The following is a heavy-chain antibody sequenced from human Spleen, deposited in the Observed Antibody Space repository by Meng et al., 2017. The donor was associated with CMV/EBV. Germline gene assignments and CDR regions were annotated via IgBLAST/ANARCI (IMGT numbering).Heavy chain of an antibody. Sequence: SETLSLTCTVSGGSISSGGYYWTWIRQHPGKGLEWIGYIYHSGISYYNPSLKSRLTISVDTSKNQFSLSLSSVTAADTAVYYCARVSGGAATYSNFDFWGQGTLVTVSS. D-gene: IGHD2-15*01. CDR3: ARVSGGAATYSNFDF. CDR1: GGSISSGGYY. V-gene: IGHV4-31*03. J-gene: IGHJ4*02. CDR2: IYHSGIS.